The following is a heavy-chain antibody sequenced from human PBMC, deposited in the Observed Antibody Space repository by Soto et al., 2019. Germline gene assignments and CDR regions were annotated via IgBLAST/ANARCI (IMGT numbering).Heavy chain of an antibody. Sequence: GGSLRLSCAASGFTFSSYGMHWVRQAPGKGLEWVAVIWCDGSSKYYADSVKGRFTISRDNSKNTLYLQMNSLRAEDTAVYYCARGQGHDYGDYFDYWGQGTLVTVSS. CDR2: IWCDGSSK. CDR1: GFTFSSYG. J-gene: IGHJ4*02. CDR3: ARGQGHDYGDYFDY. D-gene: IGHD4-17*01. V-gene: IGHV3-33*01.